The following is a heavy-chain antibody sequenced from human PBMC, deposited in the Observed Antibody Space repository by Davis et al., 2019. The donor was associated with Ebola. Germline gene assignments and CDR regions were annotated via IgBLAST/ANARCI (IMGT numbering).Heavy chain of an antibody. V-gene: IGHV4-39*01. CDR3: ASQHWYYGMDV. CDR1: GGSISSSSYY. CDR2: IYYSGST. Sequence: MPSETLSLTCTVSGGSISSSSYYWGWIRQPPGKGLEWIGSIYYSGSTYYNPSLKSRVTISVDTSKNQFSLKLSSVTAADTAVYYCASQHWYYGMDVWGQGTTVTVSS. D-gene: IGHD1-1*01. J-gene: IGHJ6*02.